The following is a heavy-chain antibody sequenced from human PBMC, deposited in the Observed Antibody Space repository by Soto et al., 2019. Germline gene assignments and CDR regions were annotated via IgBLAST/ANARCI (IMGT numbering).Heavy chain of an antibody. CDR3: ARGGTYVYYYYYGMDV. D-gene: IGHD3-16*01. Sequence: WASVKVSCKASGGTFSSYAISWVRQAPGQGLEWMGGIIPIFGTANYAQKFQGRVTITADESTSTAYMELSSLRSEDTAVYYCARGGTYVYYYYYGMDVWGQGTTVTVSS. CDR2: IIPIFGTA. V-gene: IGHV1-69*13. J-gene: IGHJ6*02. CDR1: GGTFSSYA.